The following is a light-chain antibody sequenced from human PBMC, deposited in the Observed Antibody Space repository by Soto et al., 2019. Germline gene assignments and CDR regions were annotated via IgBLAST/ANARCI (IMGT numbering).Light chain of an antibody. Sequence: QSVLTQPRSVSGSPGQSVAISCTGSSSDVGGYNYVSWYQQHPGKAPKVMIYDVSKRPSGVPDRFSGYKSGNTASLTISGLQAEDEADYYGCSYAGSPYVFGTGTKLTVL. V-gene: IGLV2-11*01. J-gene: IGLJ1*01. CDR3: CSYAGSPYV. CDR1: SSDVGGYNY. CDR2: DVS.